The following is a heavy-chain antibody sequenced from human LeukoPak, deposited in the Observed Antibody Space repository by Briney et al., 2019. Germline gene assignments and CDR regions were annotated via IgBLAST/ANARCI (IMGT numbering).Heavy chain of an antibody. CDR1: GYTFTSYY. D-gene: IGHD4-17*01. CDR3: ARDGPPVTTQYYYYYYGMDV. V-gene: IGHV1-46*01. J-gene: IGHJ6*02. CDR2: INPSGGST. Sequence: ASVKVSCKASGYTFTSYYMHWVRQAPGQGLEWMGIINPSGGSTSYAQKFQGRVTMTRDTSTSTVYMKLSSLRSEDTAVYYCARDGPPVTTQYYYYYYGMDVWGQGTTVTVSS.